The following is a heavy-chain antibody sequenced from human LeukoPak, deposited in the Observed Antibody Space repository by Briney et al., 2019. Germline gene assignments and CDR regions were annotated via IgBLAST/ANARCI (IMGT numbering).Heavy chain of an antibody. CDR2: INPNTGGT. CDR3: ATEWLRFGPLGY. V-gene: IGHV1-2*02. J-gene: IGHJ4*02. D-gene: IGHD5-12*01. CDR1: GYTFTGYY. Sequence: GASVKVSCKASGYTFTGYYMHWVRQAPGQGLEWMGWINPNTGGTDYAQRFQGRVTMTRDTSISTAYMELSRLRSDDTAVYYCATEWLRFGPLGYWGQGTLVTVSS.